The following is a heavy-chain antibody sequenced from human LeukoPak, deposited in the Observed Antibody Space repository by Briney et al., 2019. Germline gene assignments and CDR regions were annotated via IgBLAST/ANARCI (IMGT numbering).Heavy chain of an antibody. J-gene: IGHJ4*02. V-gene: IGHV3-30*18. CDR3: GKGWKRGYYYDRSSYLPDY. CDR2: ISYDGSNK. D-gene: IGHD3-22*01. Sequence: PGRSLRLSCAASGFTFSSYGMHWVRQAPGKGLEWVAVISYDGSNKYYADSVKGRFTISRDNSQNTLYLQMNSLRAEDTAVYYCGKGWKRGYYYDRSSYLPDYGGQGTLVTVSS. CDR1: GFTFSSYG.